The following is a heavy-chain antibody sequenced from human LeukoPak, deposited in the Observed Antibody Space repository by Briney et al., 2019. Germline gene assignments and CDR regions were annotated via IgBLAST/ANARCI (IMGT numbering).Heavy chain of an antibody. CDR1: GFTFSSYG. D-gene: IGHD5-12*01. CDR2: IWYDGSNK. J-gene: IGHJ6*02. V-gene: IGHV3-33*01. Sequence: QPGGSLRLSCAASGFTFSSYGMHWVRQAPGKGLEWVAVIWYDGSNKYYADSVKGRFTISRDNSKNTLYLQMNSLRAEDTAVYYCARDLGYSGYQKIGTYGMDVWGQGTTVTVSS. CDR3: ARDLGYSGYQKIGTYGMDV.